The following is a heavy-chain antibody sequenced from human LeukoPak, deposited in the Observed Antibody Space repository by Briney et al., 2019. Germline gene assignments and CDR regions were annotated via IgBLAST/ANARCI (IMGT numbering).Heavy chain of an antibody. J-gene: IGHJ4*02. CDR1: GFTFSNYA. V-gene: IGHV3-66*01. Sequence: PGGSLRLSCAASGFTFSNYAMSWVRQAPGKGLEWVSVIYSGGSTYYADSVKGRFTISRDNSKNTLYLQMNSLGAEDTAVYYCARGYDILTGYQDYWGQGTLVTVSS. CDR2: IYSGGST. D-gene: IGHD3-9*01. CDR3: ARGYDILTGYQDY.